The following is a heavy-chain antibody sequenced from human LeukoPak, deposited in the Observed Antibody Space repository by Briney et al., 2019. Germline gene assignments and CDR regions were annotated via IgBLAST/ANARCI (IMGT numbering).Heavy chain of an antibody. V-gene: IGHV3-53*01. Sequence: TGGSLRLSCAASGFTVSSNHMSWVRQAPGKGLEWVSVIYSGGSTYYADSVKGRFTISRDNSKNTLYLQMNSLRAEDTAVYYCARVARVAAQMSFYYYYYYMDVWGKGTTVTISS. CDR1: GFTVSSNH. D-gene: IGHD3-3*01. J-gene: IGHJ6*03. CDR3: ARVARVAAQMSFYYYYYYMDV. CDR2: IYSGGST.